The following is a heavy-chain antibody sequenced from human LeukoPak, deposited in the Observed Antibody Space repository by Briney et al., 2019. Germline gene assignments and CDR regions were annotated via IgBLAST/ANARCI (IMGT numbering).Heavy chain of an antibody. J-gene: IGHJ4*02. D-gene: IGHD3-3*01. CDR3: ARAYYDFWSGSLDY. V-gene: IGHV3-21*01. CDR2: ISSSSSYI. CDR1: GFTFSSYS. Sequence: PGGSLRLSCAASGFTFSSYSMTWVRQAPGKGLEWVSSISSSSSYIYYADSVKGRFTISRDNAKNSLYLQMNSLRAEDTAVYYCARAYYDFWSGSLDYWGQGTLVTVSS.